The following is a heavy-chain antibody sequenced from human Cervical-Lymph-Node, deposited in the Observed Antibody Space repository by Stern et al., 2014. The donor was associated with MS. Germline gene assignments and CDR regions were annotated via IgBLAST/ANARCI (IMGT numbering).Heavy chain of an antibody. D-gene: IGHD4-17*01. J-gene: IGHJ4*02. CDR2: IFSNDEK. CDR1: GFSLSNARMG. V-gene: IGHV2-26*01. CDR3: ARIIQSGVTSCFDY. Sequence: QITLKEPGPVLVKPTETLTLTCTVSGFSLSNARMGVSWIRQPPGKALEWLSHIFSNDEKSYSTSLKSRLTISKDTSKSQVVLTMTNMDPVDTATYYCARIIQSGVTSCFDYWGQGTLVTVSS.